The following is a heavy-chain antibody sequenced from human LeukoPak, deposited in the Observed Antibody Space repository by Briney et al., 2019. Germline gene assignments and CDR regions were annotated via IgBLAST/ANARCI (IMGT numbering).Heavy chain of an antibody. D-gene: IGHD3-10*01. CDR3: AKARGFAEFDY. CDR1: GFIFSGHG. CDR2: ISGSGDTT. Sequence: GGSLRLSCAASGFIFSGHGMRWARQAPGKGPEWVSAISGSGDTTYYADSVKGRFTISRDNSKNTLYLQMNSLRAEDTALYFCAKARGFAEFDYWGQGTLGTVSA. V-gene: IGHV3-23*01. J-gene: IGHJ4*02.